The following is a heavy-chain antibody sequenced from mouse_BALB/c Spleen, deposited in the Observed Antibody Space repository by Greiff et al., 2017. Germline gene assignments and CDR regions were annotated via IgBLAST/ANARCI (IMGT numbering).Heavy chain of an antibody. CDR1: GFNIKDTY. V-gene: IGHV14-3*02. CDR2: IDPANGNT. J-gene: IGHJ1*01. Sequence: EVKLVESGAELVKPGASVKLSCTASGFNIKDTYMHWVKQRPEQGLEWIGRIDPANGNTKYDPKFQGKATITADTSSNTAYLQLSSLTSEDTAVYYCARSGNYGYFDVWGAGTTVTVSS. CDR3: ARSGNYGYFDV. D-gene: IGHD1-3*01.